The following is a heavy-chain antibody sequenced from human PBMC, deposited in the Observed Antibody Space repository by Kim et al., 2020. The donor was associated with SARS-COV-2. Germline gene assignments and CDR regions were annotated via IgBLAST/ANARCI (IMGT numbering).Heavy chain of an antibody. CDR3: AKDGYYGDYRGYGMDV. CDR2: IWYDGSNK. J-gene: IGHJ6*02. Sequence: GGSLRLSCAASGFTFSSYGMHWVRQAPGKGLEWVAVIWYDGSNKYYADSVKGRFTISRDNSKNTLYLQMNSLRAEDTAVYYCAKDGYYGDYRGYGMDVWGQGTTVTVSS. V-gene: IGHV3-33*06. D-gene: IGHD4-17*01. CDR1: GFTFSSYG.